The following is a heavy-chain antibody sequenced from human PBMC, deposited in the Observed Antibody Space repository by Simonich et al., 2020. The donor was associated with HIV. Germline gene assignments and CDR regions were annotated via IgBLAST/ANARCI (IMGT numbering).Heavy chain of an antibody. Sequence: QVQLQQWGAGLLKPSETLSLTCAVYGGSFSGYYWSWIRLPPGKGLEGIGEINHSGSTNYNPSLKSRVNISVDTAKNQFSLKLSSVTAADTAVYYCAGSPEYDPSKIAAAALLRGAAFDIWGQGTMVTVSS. V-gene: IGHV4-34*01. CDR3: AGSPEYDPSKIAAAALLRGAAFDI. CDR2: INHSGST. CDR1: GGSFSGYY. D-gene: IGHD6-13*01. J-gene: IGHJ3*02.